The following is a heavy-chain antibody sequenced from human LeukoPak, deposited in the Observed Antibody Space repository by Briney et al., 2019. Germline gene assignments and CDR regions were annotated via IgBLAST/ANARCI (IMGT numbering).Heavy chain of an antibody. V-gene: IGHV4-39*07. CDR1: GGTVTSSTYL. D-gene: IGHD1-14*01. CDR3: ARDGFYYHYYMDV. Sequence: PSETLSLTCTLSGGTVTSSTYLWGWIRQPPGKGLEWIGSISYSGATYYNPSLKSRVSMSVHTSKNQFSLKLSSVTAADTAVYYCARDGFYYHYYMDVWGEGTTVTVSS. CDR2: ISYSGAT. J-gene: IGHJ6*03.